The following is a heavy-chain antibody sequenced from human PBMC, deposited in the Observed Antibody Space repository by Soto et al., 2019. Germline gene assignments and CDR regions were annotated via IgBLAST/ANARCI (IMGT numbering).Heavy chain of an antibody. V-gene: IGHV3-48*02. Sequence: EVQLVESGGNLVQPGGSLRLSCAASGFTCKNYNMTWVRQAPGKGLEWVSSITNTSDTIYYADSVKGRFTISRDNAKNSVSVQMSSLRDEDTAIYYCARVRLTYGAFDIWCQGTRVTVSS. CDR1: GFTCKNYN. D-gene: IGHD3-10*01. CDR2: ITNTSDTI. J-gene: IGHJ3*02. CDR3: ARVRLTYGAFDI.